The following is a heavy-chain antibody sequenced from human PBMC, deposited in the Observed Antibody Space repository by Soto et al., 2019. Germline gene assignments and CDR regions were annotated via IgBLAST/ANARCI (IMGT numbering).Heavy chain of an antibody. D-gene: IGHD2-2*01. CDR2: INPQTGGT. V-gene: IGHV1-2*02. CDR3: ARERYQVISDGMDV. CDR1: GYTFTGYY. J-gene: IGHJ6*02. Sequence: ASVKVSCKASGYTFTGYYIHWVREAPGQGLEWMGWINPQTGGTSYAQKFQGRVTLSRDTSINTAYLELSRLTFDDAAVYFCARERYQVISDGMDVWGQGTTVTVSS.